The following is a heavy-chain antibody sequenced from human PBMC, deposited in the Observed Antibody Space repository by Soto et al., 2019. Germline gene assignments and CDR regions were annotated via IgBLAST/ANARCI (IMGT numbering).Heavy chain of an antibody. CDR3: ARQDETSREDYYGMDV. Sequence: LKISCKGSGYSFSSYWITWVRQLPGKGLEWMGRIDPSDSYTNYSPSFQGHVTISVDKSISTAYLQWNSLKASDSAMYYCARQDETSREDYYGMDVWGQGTTVTVSS. J-gene: IGHJ6*02. CDR1: GYSFSSYW. CDR2: IDPSDSYT. V-gene: IGHV5-10-1*01.